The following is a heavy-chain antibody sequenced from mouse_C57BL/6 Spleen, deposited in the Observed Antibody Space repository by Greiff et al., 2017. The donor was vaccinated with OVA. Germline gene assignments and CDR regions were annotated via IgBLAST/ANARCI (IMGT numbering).Heavy chain of an antibody. CDR3: ARDYDTWFAY. J-gene: IGHJ3*01. D-gene: IGHD2-3*01. CDR1: GYSITSGYD. CDR2: ISYSGST. Sequence: EVMLVESGPGMVKPSQSLSLTCTVTGYSITSGYDWHWIRHFPGNKLEWMGYISYSGSTNYNPSLKSRISITHDTSKNHFFLKLNSVTTEDTATYYCARDYDTWFAYWGQGTLVTVSA. V-gene: IGHV3-1*01.